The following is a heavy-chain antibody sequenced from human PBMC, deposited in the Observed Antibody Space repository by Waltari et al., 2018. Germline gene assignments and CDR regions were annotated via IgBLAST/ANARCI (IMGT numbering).Heavy chain of an antibody. D-gene: IGHD3-22*01. J-gene: IGHJ3*02. Sequence: QVQLVQSGAEVKKPGASVKVSCKASGYTFTGYYMHWVRQAPGQGLEWMGRINPNSGGTNYAQTFQGRVTMTRDTSISTAYMELSRLRSDDTAVYYCARGGYYDSSGYYYNAFDIWGQGTMVTVSS. V-gene: IGHV1-2*06. CDR3: ARGGYYDSSGYYYNAFDI. CDR1: GYTFTGYY. CDR2: INPNSGGT.